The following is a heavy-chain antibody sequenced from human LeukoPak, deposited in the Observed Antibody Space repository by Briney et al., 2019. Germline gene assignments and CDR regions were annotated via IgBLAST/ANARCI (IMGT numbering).Heavy chain of an antibody. D-gene: IGHD5-18*01. CDR1: GGSISSSSYY. J-gene: IGHJ5*02. CDR3: ARYREDTAMDHNWFDP. V-gene: IGHV4-39*07. CDR2: IYYSGST. Sequence: SETLSLTCTVSGGSISSSSYYWGWIRQPPGKGLEWIGSIYYSGSTYYNPSLKSRVTISVDRSKNQFSLKLSSVTAADTAVYYCARYREDTAMDHNWFDPWGQGTLVTVSS.